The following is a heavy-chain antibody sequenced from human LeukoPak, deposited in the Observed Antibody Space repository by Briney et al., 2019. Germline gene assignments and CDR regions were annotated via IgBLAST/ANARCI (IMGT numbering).Heavy chain of an antibody. Sequence: ASVKVSCKAAGYNFPAYFVHWVRQAPGQGLEWMGRINPNGGDTNYAQKFQGRVTMASDTSISTAYMELSSLISDDTAVYYCARVGFTTSWSNFDYWGQGTPVTVSS. V-gene: IGHV1-2*06. D-gene: IGHD2-2*01. J-gene: IGHJ4*02. CDR3: ARVGFTTSWSNFDY. CDR1: GYNFPAYF. CDR2: INPNGGDT.